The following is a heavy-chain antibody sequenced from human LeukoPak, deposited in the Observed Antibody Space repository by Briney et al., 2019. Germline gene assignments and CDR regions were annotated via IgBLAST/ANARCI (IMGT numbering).Heavy chain of an antibody. J-gene: IGHJ4*02. V-gene: IGHV3-74*01. CDR1: GFTFSSYW. CDR3: ARDRRIYYYDSSGYYYDY. D-gene: IGHD3-22*01. CDR2: INSDGSST. Sequence: GGSLRLSCAASGFTFSSYWMHWVRQAPGKGLVWVSRINSDGSSTSYADSVKGRFTISRDNAKNSLYLQMNSLRAEDTAVYYCARDRRIYYYDSSGYYYDYWGQGTLVTVSS.